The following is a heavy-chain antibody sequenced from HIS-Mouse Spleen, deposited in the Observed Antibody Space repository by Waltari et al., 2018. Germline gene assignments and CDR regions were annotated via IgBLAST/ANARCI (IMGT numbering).Heavy chain of an antibody. D-gene: IGHD1-20*01. CDR2: ISYDGSNK. Sequence: QVQLVESGGGVVQPGRSLRLSCSASGFPCRSHATPRVRQAPGKGLEWVAVISYDGSNKYYADSVKGRFTISRDNSKNTLYLQMNSLRAEDTAVYYCARDHRNNWAIRDWGQGTLVTVSS. CDR3: ARDHRNNWAIRD. V-gene: IGHV3-30-3*01. J-gene: IGHJ4*02. CDR1: GFPCRSHA.